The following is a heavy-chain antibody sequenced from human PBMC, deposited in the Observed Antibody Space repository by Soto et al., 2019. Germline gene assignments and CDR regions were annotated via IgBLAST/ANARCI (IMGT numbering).Heavy chain of an antibody. J-gene: IGHJ4*02. CDR2: IYYSGST. V-gene: IGHV4-59*07. CDR1: GGCISSYC. Sequence: PSDTLSLTCTVSGGCISSYCWSWIRQPPGKGLEWIGYIYYSGSTNYNPSLKSRVTISVDTSKNQFSLKLSSVTAADTAVYYCARSSGWYPDLDYWGQGTLVTVSS. D-gene: IGHD6-19*01. CDR3: ARSSGWYPDLDY.